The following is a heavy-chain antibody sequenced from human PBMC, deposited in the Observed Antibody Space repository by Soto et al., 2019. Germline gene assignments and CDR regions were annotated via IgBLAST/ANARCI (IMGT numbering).Heavy chain of an antibody. CDR2: IYYSGST. V-gene: IGHV4-59*08. CDR1: GGSISSYY. J-gene: IGHJ4*02. Sequence: SETLSLTCTFSGGSISSYYWILIRQPPGKGLEWIGYIYYSGSTNYNPSLKSRVTISVDTSKNQFSLKLSSVTAADTAVYYCARHEGYYYDSSGYYTFDYWGQGTLVTVSS. D-gene: IGHD3-22*01. CDR3: ARHEGYYYDSSGYYTFDY.